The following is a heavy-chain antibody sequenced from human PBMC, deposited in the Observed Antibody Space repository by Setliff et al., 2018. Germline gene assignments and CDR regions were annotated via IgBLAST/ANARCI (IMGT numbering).Heavy chain of an antibody. CDR2: VYYSGIA. J-gene: IGHJ4*02. Sequence: SETLSLTCTVSGGSISTYYWSWIRQPPGKGLEWIGYVYYSGIANYSPSLKSRLTISVDTSKNQFSLKLRSVTTADTAVYYCARGGTFRYFDYWGQGTPVTVSS. V-gene: IGHV4-59*01. CDR1: GGSISTYY. D-gene: IGHD5-12*01. CDR3: ARGGTFRYFDY.